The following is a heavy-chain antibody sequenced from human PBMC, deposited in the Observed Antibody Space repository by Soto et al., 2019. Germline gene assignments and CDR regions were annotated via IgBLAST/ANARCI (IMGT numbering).Heavy chain of an antibody. D-gene: IGHD3-22*01. CDR2: VLGGGGST. CDR3: ARDYYKYYDSSGYYRSPAY. CDR1: GFTFSSYA. J-gene: IGHJ4*02. V-gene: IGHV3-23*01. Sequence: PGGSLRLSCAASGFTFSSYAMSWVRQTPGKGLEWVSGVLGGGGSTFYADSVKGRFTISRDNSRNTLFLQMNSLRAEDTAVYYCARDYYKYYDSSGYYRSPAYWGQGTLVTVSS.